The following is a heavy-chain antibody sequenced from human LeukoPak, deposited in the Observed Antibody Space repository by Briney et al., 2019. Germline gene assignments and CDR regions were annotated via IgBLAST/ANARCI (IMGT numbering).Heavy chain of an antibody. V-gene: IGHV3-21*01. CDR1: GFTFSSYD. D-gene: IGHD3-22*01. J-gene: IGHJ4*02. CDR3: ARAQYYYDSYPIDFDS. CDR2: ISANSHYI. Sequence: SGGSLRLSCAASGFTFSSYDMNWVRQAPGKGLEWVSCISANSHYIYYADSVKGRFTISRDNAKISLYLQMNSLRAEDTAVYYCARAQYYYDSYPIDFDSWGQGTLVTVSS.